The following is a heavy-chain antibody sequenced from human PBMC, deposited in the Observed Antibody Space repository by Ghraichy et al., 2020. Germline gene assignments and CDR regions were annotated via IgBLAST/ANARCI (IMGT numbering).Heavy chain of an antibody. V-gene: IGHV1-18*04. D-gene: IGHD3-10*01. CDR1: GYTFTSYG. CDR3: AREGPVYGSGSYDY. Sequence: VKVSCKASGYTFTSYGISWVRQAPGQGLEWMGWISAYNGNTNYAQKLQGRVTMTTDTSTSTAYMELRSLRSDDTAVYYCAREGPVYGSGSYDYWGQGTLVTVSS. CDR2: ISAYNGNT. J-gene: IGHJ4*02.